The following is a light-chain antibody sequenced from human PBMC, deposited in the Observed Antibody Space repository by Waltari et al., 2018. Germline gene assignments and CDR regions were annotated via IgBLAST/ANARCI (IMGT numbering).Light chain of an antibody. Sequence: QTVVTQEPSLTVSPGGTVTLPCGSSTGPVTSGHYPYCFQQKPGQAPRTLIYDTSNKQSWTPARLSGSLLGGKAALTLSGAQPEDEAEYYCLLTYSGFRVFGGGTKLTVL. CDR3: LLTYSGFRV. CDR1: TGPVTSGHY. J-gene: IGLJ3*02. CDR2: DTS. V-gene: IGLV7-46*01.